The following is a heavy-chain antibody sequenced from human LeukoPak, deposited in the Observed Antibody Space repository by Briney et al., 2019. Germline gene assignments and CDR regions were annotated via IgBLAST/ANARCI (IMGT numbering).Heavy chain of an antibody. J-gene: IGHJ4*02. D-gene: IGHD5-18*01. CDR3: AKDYNYVIDY. CDR2: ISAVNGDI. V-gene: IGHV1-18*01. Sequence: ASVKVSCMASGYTFRSSGISWGRQAPGQGLEWRGWISAVNGDIDYALKFQGRLILTTETSTNIAYMELRSLRSDDTAVYYCAKDYNYVIDYWGEGTLITVSS. CDR1: GYTFRSSG.